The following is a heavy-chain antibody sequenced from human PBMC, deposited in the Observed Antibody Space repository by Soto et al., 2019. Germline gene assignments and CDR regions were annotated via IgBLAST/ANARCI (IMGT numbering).Heavy chain of an antibody. CDR2: ISYDGSNK. J-gene: IGHJ4*02. V-gene: IGHV3-30*18. CDR1: GFTFSSYG. Sequence: GGSLRLSCAASGFTFSSYGMHWVRQAPGKGLEWVAVISYDGSNKYYADSVKGRFTISRDNSKNTLYLQMNSLRAEDTAVYYCEKDDSGYYCDYWGQGTLVTVSS. CDR3: EKDDSGYYCDY. D-gene: IGHD3-22*01.